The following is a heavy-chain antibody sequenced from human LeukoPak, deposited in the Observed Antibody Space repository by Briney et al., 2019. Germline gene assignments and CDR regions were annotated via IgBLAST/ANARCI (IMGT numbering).Heavy chain of an antibody. Sequence: SETLSLTCTVSGGSISSYYWSWIRQPPGKGLEWIGYIYYSGSTNYNPSLKSRVTISVDTSKYQFSLKLSSVTAADTAVYYCARARTTFYFDYWGQGTLVTVSS. CDR3: ARARTTFYFDY. D-gene: IGHD1-14*01. CDR1: GGSISSYY. J-gene: IGHJ4*02. V-gene: IGHV4-59*01. CDR2: IYYSGST.